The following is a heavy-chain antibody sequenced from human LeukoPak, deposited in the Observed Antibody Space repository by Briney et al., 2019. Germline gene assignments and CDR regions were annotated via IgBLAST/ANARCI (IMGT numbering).Heavy chain of an antibody. CDR2: ISGSGGST. CDR1: GFTFSSYA. J-gene: IGHJ4*02. D-gene: IGHD3-10*01. V-gene: IGHV3-23*01. Sequence: GGSLRLSCAASGFTFSSYAMSWVRQAPGKGLEWVSAISGSGGSTYYADSVKGRFTISRDNSKNALYLQMNSLRAEDTAVYYCAKDLVSYGSGSYCYFDYWGQGTLVTVSS. CDR3: AKDLVSYGSGSYCYFDY.